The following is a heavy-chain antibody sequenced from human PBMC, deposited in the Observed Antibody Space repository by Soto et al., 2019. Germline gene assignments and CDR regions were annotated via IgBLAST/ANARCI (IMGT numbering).Heavy chain of an antibody. CDR3: AKDGYFDTYYVDH. V-gene: IGHV3-30*04. J-gene: IGHJ4*02. CDR1: RFTFSRYA. Sequence: QVQLVESGGGVVQPGRSLRLSCAASRFTFSRYAMHWVRKAPGKGLEWVAVISYDGRQKHYVDSVKGRFTISRDESDNTLYLQMSRLRPEDTAVYYCAKDGYFDTYYVDHWGQGTLVTVSS. D-gene: IGHD3-22*01. CDR2: ISYDGRQK.